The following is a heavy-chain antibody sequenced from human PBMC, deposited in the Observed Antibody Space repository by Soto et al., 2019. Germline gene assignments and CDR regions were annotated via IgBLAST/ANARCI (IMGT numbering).Heavy chain of an antibody. CDR1: GGSISNKY. Sequence: SETLSLTCTVSGGSISNKYWSWIRQHAGKGLEWIGRMSSSVVTNYSPSLKSRVTMSVDMSKNQFSLKLSSVTATDAAVYYCARALDSSGWYGDDAFDIWGNGSMVSVS. J-gene: IGHJ3*02. D-gene: IGHD6-19*01. CDR2: MSSSVVT. CDR3: ARALDSSGWYGDDAFDI. V-gene: IGHV4-4*07.